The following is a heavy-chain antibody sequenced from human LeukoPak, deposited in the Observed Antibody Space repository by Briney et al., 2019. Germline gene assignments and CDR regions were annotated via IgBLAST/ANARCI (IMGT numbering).Heavy chain of an antibody. V-gene: IGHV1-2*04. CDR3: AREVSSSWFDY. Sequence: GASVKVSCKASGYTFTGHYMHWVRQAPGQGLEWMGWINPNSGATKYAEKFQGWVTATMDTSISTAYMEVKRLRSDDTATYYCAREVSSSWFDYWGQGTLVTVSS. CDR1: GYTFTGHY. J-gene: IGHJ4*02. CDR2: INPNSGAT. D-gene: IGHD6-13*01.